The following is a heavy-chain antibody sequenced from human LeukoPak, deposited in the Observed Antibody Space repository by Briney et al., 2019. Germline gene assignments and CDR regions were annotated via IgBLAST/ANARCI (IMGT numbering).Heavy chain of an antibody. CDR1: GFTFSIYG. CDR2: ISGSGGST. Sequence: GGTLRLSWAASGFTFSIYGMSWVRQAPGKGLECVSTISGSGGSTYYADSVKGRFTISRDNSKNTLYLQMNSLRAEDTAVYYCAKSPSSYDYVWGNYRPYNWFDPWGQGTLVTVSS. V-gene: IGHV3-23*01. J-gene: IGHJ5*02. CDR3: AKSPSSYDYVWGNYRPYNWFDP. D-gene: IGHD3-16*02.